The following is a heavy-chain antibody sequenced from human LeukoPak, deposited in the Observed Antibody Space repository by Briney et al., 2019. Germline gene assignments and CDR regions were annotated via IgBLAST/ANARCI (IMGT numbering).Heavy chain of an antibody. CDR3: AKDLYLTGYSFDY. CDR1: GFTFSSYG. V-gene: IGHV3-30*18. D-gene: IGHD3-9*01. J-gene: IGHJ4*02. Sequence: PGRSLGLSCAASGFTFSSYGMHWVRQAPGKGLEWVAVISYDGSNKYYADSVKGRFTISRDNSKNTLYLQMNSLRAEDTAVYYCAKDLYLTGYSFDYWGQGTLVTVSS. CDR2: ISYDGSNK.